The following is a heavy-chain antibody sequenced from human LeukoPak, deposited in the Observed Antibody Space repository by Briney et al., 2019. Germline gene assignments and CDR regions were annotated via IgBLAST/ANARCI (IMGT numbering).Heavy chain of an antibody. J-gene: IGHJ4*02. V-gene: IGHV4-59*01. D-gene: IGHD4-17*01. CDR2: IYYSGST. CDR3: ARIWTTVTSEA. CDR1: GGSISSYY. Sequence: SETLSLICTVSGGSISSYYWSWIRQPPGKGLEWIGYIYYSGSTNYNPSLKSRVTISVDTSKNQFSLKLSSVTAADTAVYYCARIWTTVTSEAWGQGTLVTVSS.